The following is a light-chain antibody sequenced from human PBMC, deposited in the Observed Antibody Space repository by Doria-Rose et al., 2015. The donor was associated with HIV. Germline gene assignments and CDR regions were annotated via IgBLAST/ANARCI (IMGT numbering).Light chain of an antibody. V-gene: IGKV3-20*01. Sequence: EIVMTQSPGTLSLSPGERATLSCRASQRVKSSYLAWYQQKPGQAPRLLIYDASTSATGIPDRFSGGGSGTDFPLTISRLEPEDVAVYYCQQYGTSRGTFGQGTRLEIK. J-gene: IGKJ5*01. CDR3: QQYGTSRGT. CDR2: DAS. CDR1: QRVKSSY.